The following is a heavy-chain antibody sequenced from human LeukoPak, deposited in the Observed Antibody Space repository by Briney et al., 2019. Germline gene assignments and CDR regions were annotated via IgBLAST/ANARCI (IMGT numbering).Heavy chain of an antibody. CDR1: GGSISGSSYY. CDR3: ARRRGYSYGGVDY. V-gene: IGHV4-39*01. Sequence: PSETLSLTCSVSGGSISGSSYYSGWIRQPPGKGPEWIGNIYYRGSTYYNPSLKSRVIMSIDTSKNQFSLKVNSGTATDTAVYYCARRRGYSYGGVDYWGQGTLVTVSS. J-gene: IGHJ4*02. D-gene: IGHD5-18*01. CDR2: IYYRGST.